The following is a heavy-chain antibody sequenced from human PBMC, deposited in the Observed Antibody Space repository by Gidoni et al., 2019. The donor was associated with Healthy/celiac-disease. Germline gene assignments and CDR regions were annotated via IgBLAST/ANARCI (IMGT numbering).Heavy chain of an antibody. Sequence: QVQLVQSGAEVKKPGSSVKVACKAAGGTCSSYAISWVRQAPGQGLEWMGGIIPIFGTSNYAQKFQGRVTITADESTSTAYMELSSLRSEDTAVYYCARDGYYYGSGGAPAWGQGTLVTVSS. D-gene: IGHD3-10*01. CDR3: ARDGYYYGSGGAPA. CDR1: GGTCSSYA. V-gene: IGHV1-69*01. J-gene: IGHJ5*02. CDR2: IIPIFGTS.